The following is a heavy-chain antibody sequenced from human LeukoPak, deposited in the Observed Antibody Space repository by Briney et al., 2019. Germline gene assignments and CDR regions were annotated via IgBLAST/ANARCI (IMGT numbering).Heavy chain of an antibody. D-gene: IGHD2-2*01. CDR1: GFSLNDYW. J-gene: IGHJ4*02. Sequence: GGSLRLSCVASGFSLNDYWMNWVRQAPGKGLEWVSAISGGGGSTYYADSVKGRFTISRDNSKNMLYLQMNNLRAEDTAVYYCAKDAVGTVVPPDYWGQGTLVTVSS. V-gene: IGHV3-23*01. CDR3: AKDAVGTVVPPDY. CDR2: ISGGGGST.